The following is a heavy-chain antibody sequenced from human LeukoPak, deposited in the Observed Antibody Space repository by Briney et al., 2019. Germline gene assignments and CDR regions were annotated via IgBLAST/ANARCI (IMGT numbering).Heavy chain of an antibody. CDR2: IYSGGNA. Sequence: SGGSLRLSCAASGFTVRNNYMTWVRQAPGKGLEWVSVIYSGGNAYYADSVKGRFTISRDNSKNTMYLQMSSVRAEDTAVYYCARGGDNLIVPIDWGQGTLVTVSS. V-gene: IGHV3-53*01. CDR3: ARGGDNLIVPID. D-gene: IGHD3-22*01. CDR1: GFTVRNNY. J-gene: IGHJ4*02.